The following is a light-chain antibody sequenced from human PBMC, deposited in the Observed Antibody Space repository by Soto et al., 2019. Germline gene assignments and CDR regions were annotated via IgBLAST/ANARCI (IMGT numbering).Light chain of an antibody. CDR3: QRSYSSVRT. CDR1: HNIDIY. J-gene: IGKJ1*01. CDR2: TAS. V-gene: IGKV1-39*01. Sequence: DIQMTQSPSSLSASVGDRVTITCRASHNIDIYLNWYQQKPGKAPNLLIHTASTVHSGVPSRFSGSGSGTDFTLTIASLQPEDFGTYYCQRSYSSVRTFGQGTKVE.